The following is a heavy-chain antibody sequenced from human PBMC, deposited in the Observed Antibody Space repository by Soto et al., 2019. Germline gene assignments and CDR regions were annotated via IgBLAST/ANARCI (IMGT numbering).Heavy chain of an antibody. CDR1: GFTFSSYG. CDR3: AKEFRVTMVRGVISHSYGMEV. Sequence: GGSLRLSCAASGFTFSSYGMHWVRQAPGKGLEWVSVISYDGSNKYYADSVKGRFTISRDNSKNTLYLQMNSLRAEDTAVYYCAKEFRVTMVRGVISHSYGMEVWGQGSTVRVSS. J-gene: IGHJ6*02. V-gene: IGHV3-30*18. CDR2: ISYDGSNK. D-gene: IGHD3-10*01.